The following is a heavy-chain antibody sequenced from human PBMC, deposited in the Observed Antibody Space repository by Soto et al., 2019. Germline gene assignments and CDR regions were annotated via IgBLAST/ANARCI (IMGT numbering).Heavy chain of an antibody. CDR3: ARVRREYDNSGPVDY. J-gene: IGHJ4*02. CDR1: GGSISSYY. D-gene: IGHD3-22*01. CDR2: IYFRGTT. V-gene: IGHV4-59*12. Sequence: PSETLSLTCTVSGGSISSYYWSWIRQPPGKGLEWIGYIYFRGTTNYNPSLKSRVTMSADTSKNQFSLKLNSVTAADTAVYYCARVRREYDNSGPVDYWGQGTLVTVSS.